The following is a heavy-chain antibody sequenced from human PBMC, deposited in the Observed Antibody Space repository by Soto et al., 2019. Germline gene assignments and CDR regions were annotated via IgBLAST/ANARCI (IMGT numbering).Heavy chain of an antibody. CDR2: IRSKANSYAT. V-gene: IGHV3-73*01. J-gene: IGHJ6*02. CDR1: WFTFSGSA. Sequence: GGSLRLSCAASWFTFSGSAMHWVRQASGKGLEWVGRIRSKANSYATAYAASVKGRFTISRDDSKSTAYLQMNSLKTEDTAVYYCTTYCTNGVCSISHGMDVWGQGTTVTVSS. D-gene: IGHD2-8*01. CDR3: TTYCTNGVCSISHGMDV.